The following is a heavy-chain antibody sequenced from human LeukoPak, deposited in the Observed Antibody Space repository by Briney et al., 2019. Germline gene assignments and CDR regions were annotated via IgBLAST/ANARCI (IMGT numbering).Heavy chain of an antibody. D-gene: IGHD4-17*01. CDR1: GYTFSSYS. CDR2: ISSSSSYI. Sequence: GGSLRLSCAASGYTFSSYSMNWVRQAPGKGLEWVSSISSSSSYIYYADSVKGRFTISRDNAKNSLYLQMNSLRAEDTAVYYCAGGQTTVTYLDDRDYWGQGTLVTVSS. V-gene: IGHV3-21*01. CDR3: AGGQTTVTYLDDRDY. J-gene: IGHJ4*02.